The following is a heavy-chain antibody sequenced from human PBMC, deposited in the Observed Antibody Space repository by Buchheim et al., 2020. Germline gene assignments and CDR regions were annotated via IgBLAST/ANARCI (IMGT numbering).Heavy chain of an antibody. Sequence: EVQLLESGGGLVQPGGSLRLSCRASGFTFSSYAMSWVRQAPGMGLEWVSTITSSGGNTYYADSVQGRFTVSRDNSENTLYLQMISLSAEDTAEYYCAKIGHYYGSENLYYYYGLDVWGQGTT. CDR2: ITSSGGNT. CDR1: GFTFSSYA. J-gene: IGHJ6*02. D-gene: IGHD3-10*01. CDR3: AKIGHYYGSENLYYYYGLDV. V-gene: IGHV3-23*01.